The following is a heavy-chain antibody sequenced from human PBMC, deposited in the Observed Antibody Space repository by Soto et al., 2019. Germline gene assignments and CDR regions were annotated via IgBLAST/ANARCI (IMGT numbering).Heavy chain of an antibody. Sequence: GGSLRLSCAASGFTFSSYAMSWVRQAPGKGLEWTSTISGSGNAISYTDSVKGRFTISRDNAKNSLYLQMNSLRAEDTAVYYCARDYTLYDSWGQGALVTVSS. J-gene: IGHJ4*02. CDR1: GFTFSSYA. D-gene: IGHD4-4*01. CDR2: ISGSGNAI. V-gene: IGHV3-21*04. CDR3: ARDYTLYDS.